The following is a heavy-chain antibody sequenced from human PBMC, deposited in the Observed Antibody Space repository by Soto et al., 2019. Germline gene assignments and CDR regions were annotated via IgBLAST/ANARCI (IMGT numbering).Heavy chain of an antibody. CDR2: IKAANGNT. CDR1: GNTFTSDA. D-gene: IGHD2-21*01. Sequence: SVKVSCKASGNTFTSDAIHWGRQAPVQRLEWMGWIKAANGNTKYSQKFQGRVTITRDTSASTAYMELSSLRSEDTAVYFCARVFCGGDCYYYGIDVWGQGTTVTVSS. J-gene: IGHJ6*02. CDR3: ARVFCGGDCYYYGIDV. V-gene: IGHV1-3*01.